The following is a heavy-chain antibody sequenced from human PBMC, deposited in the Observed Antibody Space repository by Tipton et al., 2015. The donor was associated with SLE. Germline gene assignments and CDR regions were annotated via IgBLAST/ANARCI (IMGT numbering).Heavy chain of an antibody. CDR3: AGCSSTSCYLFDY. D-gene: IGHD2-2*01. J-gene: IGHJ4*02. CDR1: EFTFSKYA. CDR2: ISASGSDT. V-gene: IGHV3-23*01. Sequence: GSLRLSCAASEFTFSKYAMTWVRQAPGKGLQWVSAISASGSDTYYADSVKGRFTISRDNSKNTLYLQVNSLRAKDTAVYFCAGCSSTSCYLFDYWGQGTLVTVSS.